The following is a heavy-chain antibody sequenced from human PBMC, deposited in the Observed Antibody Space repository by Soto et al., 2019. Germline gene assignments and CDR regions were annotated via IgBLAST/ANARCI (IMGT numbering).Heavy chain of an antibody. Sequence: EVQLLDSGGGLVQPGGSLRLSCAASGFTFSSYAMSWVRQAPGKGLEWVSSISGSGVGTYYADSVKGRFTISRDNSKNTLSLQMNSLRAEDTAVYYCAKSRGSGSYFNPSDAFDFWGQGTMVTVSS. CDR1: GFTFSSYA. CDR3: AKSRGSGSYFNPSDAFDF. J-gene: IGHJ3*01. D-gene: IGHD3-10*01. V-gene: IGHV3-23*01. CDR2: ISGSGVGT.